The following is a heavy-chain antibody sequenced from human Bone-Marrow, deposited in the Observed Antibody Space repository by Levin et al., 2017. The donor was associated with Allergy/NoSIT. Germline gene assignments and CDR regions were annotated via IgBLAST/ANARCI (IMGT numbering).Heavy chain of an antibody. Sequence: ASVKVSCKASGYTFTGYYMHWVRQAPGQGLEWMGWINPNSGGTNYAQKFQGRVTMTRDTSISTAYMELSRLRSDDTAVYYCARGPLARSSPSDYWGQGTLVTVSS. CDR2: INPNSGGT. J-gene: IGHJ4*02. CDR3: ARGPLARSSPSDY. D-gene: IGHD6-6*01. CDR1: GYTFTGYY. V-gene: IGHV1-2*02.